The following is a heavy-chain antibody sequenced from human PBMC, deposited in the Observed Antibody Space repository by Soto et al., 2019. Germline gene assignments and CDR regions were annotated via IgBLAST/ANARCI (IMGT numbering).Heavy chain of an antibody. D-gene: IGHD3-3*01. CDR1: GYTFTSYD. CDR3: ARAPFLEWLFNWFDP. V-gene: IGHV1-8*01. CDR2: MNPNSGNT. J-gene: IGHJ5*02. Sequence: ASVKVSCKASGYTFTSYDINWVRQATGQGLEWMGWMNPNSGNTGYAQKFQGRVTMTSNTSISTAYMELSSLRSEDTAVYYCARAPFLEWLFNWFDPWGQGTLVTVSS.